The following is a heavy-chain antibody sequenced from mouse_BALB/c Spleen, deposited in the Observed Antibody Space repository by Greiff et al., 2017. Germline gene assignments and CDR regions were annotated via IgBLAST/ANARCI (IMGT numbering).Heavy chain of an antibody. CDR3: ARRRYDEAMDY. CDR2: ISYSGST. J-gene: IGHJ4*01. D-gene: IGHD2-14*01. Sequence: EVQGVESGPGLVKPSQSLSLTCTVTGYSITSDYAWNWIRQFPGNKLEWMGYISYSGSTSYNPSLKSRISITRDTSKNQFFLQLNSVTTEDTATYYCARRRYDEAMDYWGQGTSVTVSS. CDR1: GYSITSDYA. V-gene: IGHV3-2*02.